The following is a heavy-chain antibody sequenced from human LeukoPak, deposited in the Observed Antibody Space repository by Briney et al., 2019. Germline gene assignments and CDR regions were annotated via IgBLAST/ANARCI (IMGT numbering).Heavy chain of an antibody. J-gene: IGHJ6*02. Sequence: GGSLRLSCAASGFTVSSNYMSWVRQAPGKGLEWVSVIYSGGGTYYADSVKGRFTISRDNSKNTLYLQMNSLRAEDTAVYYCARDRASYYYYGMDVWGQGTTVTVSS. CDR2: IYSGGGT. V-gene: IGHV3-66*01. CDR1: GFTVSSNY. CDR3: ARDRASYYYYGMDV.